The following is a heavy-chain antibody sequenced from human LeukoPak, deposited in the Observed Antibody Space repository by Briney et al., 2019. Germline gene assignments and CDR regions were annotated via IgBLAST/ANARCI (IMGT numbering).Heavy chain of an antibody. V-gene: IGHV3-15*01. Sequence: GGSLRLSCAASGFXFSNAWIGWVRQAPGKGLEWVGRIKSKSDGGTIDYAAPVKGRFTISRDDSKYMAYLQMNSLKTEDTAVYYCTVGQYCDYWGQGTLVTVSS. CDR2: IKSKSDGGTI. CDR1: GFXFSNAW. D-gene: IGHD1-26*01. J-gene: IGHJ4*02. CDR3: TVGQYCDY.